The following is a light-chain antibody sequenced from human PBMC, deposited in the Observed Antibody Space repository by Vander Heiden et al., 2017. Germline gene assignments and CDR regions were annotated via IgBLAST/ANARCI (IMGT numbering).Light chain of an antibody. J-gene: IGLJ2*01. V-gene: IGLV2-23*02. CDR2: EVT. CDR1: RNDIRSYNL. CDR3: CSYAGSRTVV. Sequence: QSALTQPATVSGSPGQSITISCTGTRNDIRSYNLVSGYQQHPGEAPKLIICEVTKPPLGVSSRFSGSKSGNTASLTISGRQAEDEAHYHCCSYAGSRTVVFGGGTSLTVL.